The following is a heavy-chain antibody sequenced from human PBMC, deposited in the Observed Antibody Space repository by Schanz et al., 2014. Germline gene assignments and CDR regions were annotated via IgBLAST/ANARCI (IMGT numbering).Heavy chain of an antibody. V-gene: IGHV3-48*01. CDR1: GFTFSSYS. J-gene: IGHJ2*01. CDR3: AKDAPYPFDL. Sequence: EVQLLESGGGLVQPGGSLRLSCAASGFTFSSYSMNWVRQAPGKGLEWVSYISSASSTINYADSVKGRFTISRDNSKNTLYLQMNSLRAEDTAIYYCAKDAPYPFDLWGRGTLITVSS. CDR2: ISSASSTI.